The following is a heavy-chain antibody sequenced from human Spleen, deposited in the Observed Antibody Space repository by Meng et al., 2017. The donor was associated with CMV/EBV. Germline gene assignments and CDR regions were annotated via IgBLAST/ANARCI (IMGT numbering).Heavy chain of an antibody. D-gene: IGHD5-18*01. CDR3: ARDASYGYPLYYSDY. Sequence: GESLKISCAASGFTFSSYWMSWVRQAPGKGLEWVSFISSSGSTIYYADSVKGRFTVSRDNAKKTLNLQMSSLRAEDTAVYYCARDASYGYPLYYSDYRGQGTLVTVSS. CDR1: GFTFSSYW. J-gene: IGHJ4*02. V-gene: IGHV3-48*04. CDR2: ISSSGSTI.